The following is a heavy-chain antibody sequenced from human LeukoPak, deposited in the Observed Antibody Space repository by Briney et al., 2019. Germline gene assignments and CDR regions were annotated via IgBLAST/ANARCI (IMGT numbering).Heavy chain of an antibody. CDR1: GGTFSSYA. V-gene: IGHV1-69*05. J-gene: IGHJ3*02. Sequence: ASVTVSCTASGGTFSSYAISWVRQAPGQGLEWMGGIIPIFGTANYAQKFQGRVTITTDESTSTAYMELSSLRSEDTAVYYCARSLVNLAYCGGDCDAFDIWGQGTMVTVSS. CDR3: ARSLVNLAYCGGDCDAFDI. CDR2: IIPIFGTA. D-gene: IGHD2-21*02.